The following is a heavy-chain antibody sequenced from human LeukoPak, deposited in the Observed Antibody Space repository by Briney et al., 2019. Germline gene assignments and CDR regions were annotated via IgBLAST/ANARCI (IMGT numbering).Heavy chain of an antibody. V-gene: IGHV3-74*01. J-gene: IGHJ4*02. Sequence: QSGGSLRLSCAASGFTFSSYWMHWVRQAPGKGLVWVSRINSDASTTSYADSVKGRFTISRDNAKNTLHLQMNSLRAEDTAVYYCTGVAGSGSVDWGQGTLVTVSS. CDR1: GFTFSSYW. D-gene: IGHD1-26*01. CDR3: TGVAGSGSVD. CDR2: INSDASTT.